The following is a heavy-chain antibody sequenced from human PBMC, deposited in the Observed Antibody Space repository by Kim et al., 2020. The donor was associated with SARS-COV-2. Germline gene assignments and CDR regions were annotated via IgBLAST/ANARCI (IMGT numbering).Heavy chain of an antibody. D-gene: IGHD1-26*01. Sequence: GGSLRLSCAASGFTFSSYSMNWVRQAPGKGLEWVSSISSSSSYIYYADSVKGRFTISRDNAKNSLYLQMNSLRAEDTAVYYCARDGFLYKWELRPDWYFDLWGRGTLVTVSS. V-gene: IGHV3-21*01. CDR2: ISSSSSYI. J-gene: IGHJ2*01. CDR1: GFTFSSYS. CDR3: ARDGFLYKWELRPDWYFDL.